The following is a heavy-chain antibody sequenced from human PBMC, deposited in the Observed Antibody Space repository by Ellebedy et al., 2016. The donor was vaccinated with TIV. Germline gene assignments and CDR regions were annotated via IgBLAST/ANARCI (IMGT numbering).Heavy chain of an antibody. Sequence: MPSETLSLTCTVSGGSIRTYYWGWIRQPPGKGLEWIGYIYYSGSGTYNPSLKSRVTISVDTSKNQFSLKVTSVTAADTAVYYCAREKPNGDFDYWGQGALVTVSS. CDR2: IYYSGSG. D-gene: IGHD2-8*01. J-gene: IGHJ4*02. CDR1: GGSIRTYY. CDR3: AREKPNGDFDY. V-gene: IGHV4-59*01.